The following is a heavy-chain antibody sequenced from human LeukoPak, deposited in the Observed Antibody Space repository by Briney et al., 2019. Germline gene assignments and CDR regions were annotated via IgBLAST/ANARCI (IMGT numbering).Heavy chain of an antibody. CDR3: ARDLATATTQYCSGGSCHWYFDL. D-gene: IGHD2-15*01. CDR1: GFTFSSYG. Sequence: GGSLRLSCAGSGFTFSSYGMHWVRQAPGKGLEWVAFIRYDGSNKYYADSVKGRFTISRDNAKNSLYLQMNSLRAEDTAVYYCARDLATATTQYCSGGSCHWYFDLWGRGTLVTVSS. V-gene: IGHV3-30*02. CDR2: IRYDGSNK. J-gene: IGHJ2*01.